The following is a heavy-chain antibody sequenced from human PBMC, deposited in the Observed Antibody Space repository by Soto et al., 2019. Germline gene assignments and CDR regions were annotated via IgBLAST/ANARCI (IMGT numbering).Heavy chain of an antibody. CDR1: GGSVSSSSYY. J-gene: IGHJ4*02. D-gene: IGHD7-27*01. CDR2: VYYSGRT. V-gene: IGHV4-39*07. CDR3: ARVWGLDYIDS. Sequence: PSETLSLTCTVSGGSVSSSSYYWGWIRQPPGKGLEWIGTVYYSGRTYYNPSLKSRVTISVDTSKNQFSVKLSSVTAADTAVYYCARVWGLDYIDSWGQGTRVTVSS.